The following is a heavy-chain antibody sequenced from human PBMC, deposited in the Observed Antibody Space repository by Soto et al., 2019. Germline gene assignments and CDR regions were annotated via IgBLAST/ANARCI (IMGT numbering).Heavy chain of an antibody. CDR1: GGTFSSYT. CDR2: IIPIRGVA. CDR3: SRVRYYHSSGSPLWYFDL. Sequence: QVQLVQSGAEVKKPVSSVKVSCNASGGTFSSYTISWVRQAPGQVLECMGRIIPIRGVAHYEQKFQGRVTITADKSTSKEHREQGSLRSENTAVYCCSRVRYYHSSGSPLWYFDLLGRGTLVTLSS. V-gene: IGHV1-69*02. J-gene: IGHJ2*01. D-gene: IGHD3-22*01.